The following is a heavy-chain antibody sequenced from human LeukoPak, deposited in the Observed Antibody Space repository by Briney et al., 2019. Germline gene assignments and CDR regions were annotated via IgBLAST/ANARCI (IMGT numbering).Heavy chain of an antibody. CDR1: RGSIRTYY. CDR3: ARPRDGYNFGAFDI. CDR2: TYDSGTT. J-gene: IGHJ3*02. V-gene: IGHV4-59*08. Sequence: SETLSLTCTVSRGSIRTYYWSWIRQSPGKGLEWIGYTYDSGTTKYNPSLKSRVTISVDTSKNQFSLKLSSVTAADTAVYYCARPRDGYNFGAFDIWGQGTLVTVSS. D-gene: IGHD5-24*01.